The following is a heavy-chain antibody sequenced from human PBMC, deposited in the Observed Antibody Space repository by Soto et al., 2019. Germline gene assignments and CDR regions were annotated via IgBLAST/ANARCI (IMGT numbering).Heavy chain of an antibody. CDR3: ARDRKYYYDSSGYCLGY. V-gene: IGHV1-69*13. CDR1: GGTFSSYA. D-gene: IGHD3-22*01. J-gene: IGHJ4*02. Sequence: SVKVSCKASGGTFSSYAISWVRQAPGQGLEWMGGIIPIFGTANYAQKFQGRVTITADEPTSTAYMELSSLRSEDTAVYYCARDRKYYYDSSGYCLGYWGQGTLVTVSS. CDR2: IIPIFGTA.